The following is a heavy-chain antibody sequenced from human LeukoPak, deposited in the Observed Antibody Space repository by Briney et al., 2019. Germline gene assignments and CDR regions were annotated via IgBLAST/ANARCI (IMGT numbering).Heavy chain of an antibody. CDR3: AADLLGAAAYS. CDR1: GFRFSSSA. J-gene: IGHJ5*02. Sequence: SVKVSCKASGFRFSSSAVQWVRQARGQRLEWIGWIVVGSGTTQYAQNFQERVIITRGMSTATAYMELSSLRSGDTAEYYCAADLLGAAAYSWGQGTLVTVSS. D-gene: IGHD6-13*01. CDR2: IVVGSGTT. V-gene: IGHV1-58*01.